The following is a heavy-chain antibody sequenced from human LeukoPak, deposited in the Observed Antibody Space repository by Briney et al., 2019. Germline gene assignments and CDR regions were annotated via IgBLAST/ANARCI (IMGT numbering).Heavy chain of an antibody. V-gene: IGHV3-48*03. Sequence: GGSLRLSCAASGFTFSSYEMNWVRQAPGKGLEWVSYISSSGSTIYYADSVKGRFTISRDNAKNSLYLQMNSLRAEDTAVYYCARDDLGEASDYWGQGTLVAVSS. CDR2: ISSSGSTI. CDR1: GFTFSSYE. CDR3: ARDDLGEASDY. D-gene: IGHD3-16*01. J-gene: IGHJ4*02.